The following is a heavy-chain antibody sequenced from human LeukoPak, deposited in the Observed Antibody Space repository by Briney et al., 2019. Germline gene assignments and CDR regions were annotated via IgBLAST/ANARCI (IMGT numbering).Heavy chain of an antibody. D-gene: IGHD5-12*01. CDR3: ARGTTIYPFLLDY. CDR1: GGSFSGYY. V-gene: IGHV4-34*01. CDR2: INHSGST. Sequence: PSETLSLTCAVYGGSFSGYYWSWIRQPPGKGLEWIGEINHSGSTNYNPSLKSRVTISVDTSKNQFSLKLSSVTAADTAVYYCARGTTIYPFLLDYWGQGTLVTVSS. J-gene: IGHJ4*02.